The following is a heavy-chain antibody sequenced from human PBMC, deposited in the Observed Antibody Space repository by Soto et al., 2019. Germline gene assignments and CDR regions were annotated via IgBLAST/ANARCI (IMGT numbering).Heavy chain of an antibody. D-gene: IGHD5-12*01. Sequence: GGSLRLSCATPGFTFSRCDMNWVRQAPGKGLEWVSFISISASYMYYADSVKGRFTISRDNSKKSLYLQMNSLRADDTAVYYCARECVDTVTSITIPFDYWGQGALVTVSS. CDR1: GFTFSRCD. J-gene: IGHJ4*02. V-gene: IGHV3-21*01. CDR2: ISISASYM. CDR3: ARECVDTVTSITIPFDY.